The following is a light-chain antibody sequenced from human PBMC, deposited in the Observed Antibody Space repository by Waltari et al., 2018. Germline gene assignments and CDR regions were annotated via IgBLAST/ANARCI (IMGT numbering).Light chain of an antibody. CDR1: QTISHF. J-gene: IGKJ2*01. CDR3: LQDYNYPYT. CDR2: LAS. V-gene: IGKV1-6*01. Sequence: IQMTQSPSTLSASIGDRVTITCRSSQTISHFLNCYQQKPGKAPKLLVYLASNLQSGVPAKFGGRGSGTDFTLTISSLQPEDFATYYCLQDYNYPYTFGQGTKLEIK.